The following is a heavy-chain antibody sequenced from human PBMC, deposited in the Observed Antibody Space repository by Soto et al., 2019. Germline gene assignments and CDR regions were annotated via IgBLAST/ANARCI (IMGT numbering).Heavy chain of an antibody. J-gene: IGHJ4*02. CDR1: GGSISSGGSY. Sequence: PSETLSLTCTVSGGSISSGGSYWGWIRQPPGKGLEWIGYIYYSGNTYFNPSFKSRVTLSVDTSKNQFSLNLSSVTAADTAVYYCVRYCSTTKCPFDYWGQGTLVTVSS. CDR3: VRYCSTTKCPFDY. CDR2: IYYSGNT. V-gene: IGHV4-30-4*01. D-gene: IGHD2-2*01.